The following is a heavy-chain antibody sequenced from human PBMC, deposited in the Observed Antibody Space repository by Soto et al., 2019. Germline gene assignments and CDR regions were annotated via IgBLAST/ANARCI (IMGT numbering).Heavy chain of an antibody. Sequence: QVQLQQSGPGLVKPSQTLSLTCAISGDSVSSNSAAWNWIRQSPSRGLEWLGRTYYRSKWYNDYAVSGKSRIPIHPDTSKNQFSLQLNSVNPEDTAVYYWARDSYYDSSGATYGMDVWGQGTTVTVSS. CDR1: GDSVSSNSAA. V-gene: IGHV6-1*01. CDR2: TYYRSKWYN. J-gene: IGHJ6*02. CDR3: ARDSYYDSSGATYGMDV. D-gene: IGHD3-22*01.